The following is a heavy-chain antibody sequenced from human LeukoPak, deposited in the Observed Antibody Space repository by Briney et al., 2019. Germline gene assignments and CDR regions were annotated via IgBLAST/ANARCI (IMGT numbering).Heavy chain of an antibody. J-gene: IGHJ4*02. CDR3: AKGRGSTPPNYAYYFDY. CDR1: GFTFSSYA. Sequence: PGGSLRLSCAASGFTFSSYAMHWVRQAPGKGLEWVAVISYDGSNKYYADSVKGRFTISRDNSKNTLYLQMNSLRAEDTAVYYCAKGRGSTPPNYAYYFDYWGQGTLVTVSS. CDR2: ISYDGSNK. V-gene: IGHV3-30-3*01. D-gene: IGHD2-2*01.